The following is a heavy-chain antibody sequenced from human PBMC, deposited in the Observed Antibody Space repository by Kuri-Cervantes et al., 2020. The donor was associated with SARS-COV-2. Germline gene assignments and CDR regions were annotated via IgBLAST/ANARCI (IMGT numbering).Heavy chain of an antibody. CDR1: GFTFSSYA. J-gene: IGHJ6*02. V-gene: IGHV3-30-3*01. CDR3: AKDKRVVSTGNPWRVSYSYDSIEYYNGMDV. Sequence: GESLKISCAASGFTFSSYAMHWVRQAPGKGLEWVAVISYDGSKRHYADSVKGRFTISRDNSMNTVYLQMNSLRTEDTAVYFCAKDKRVVSTGNPWRVSYSYDSIEYYNGMDVWGQGTTVTVSS. CDR2: ISYDGSKR. D-gene: IGHD5-18*01.